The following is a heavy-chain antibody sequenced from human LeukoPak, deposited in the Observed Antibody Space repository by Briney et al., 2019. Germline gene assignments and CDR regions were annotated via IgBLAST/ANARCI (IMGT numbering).Heavy chain of an antibody. CDR3: AKASSSWYPFIINDFDY. CDR1: GFTFSSYA. D-gene: IGHD6-13*01. CDR2: ISGSGGST. J-gene: IGHJ4*02. V-gene: IGHV3-23*01. Sequence: GGSLRLSCAASGFTFSSYAMSWVRQAPGKGLGWVSAISGSGGSTYCADSVKGRFTISRDNSKNTLYLQMNSLRAEDTAVYYCAKASSSWYPFIINDFDYWGQGTLVTVSS.